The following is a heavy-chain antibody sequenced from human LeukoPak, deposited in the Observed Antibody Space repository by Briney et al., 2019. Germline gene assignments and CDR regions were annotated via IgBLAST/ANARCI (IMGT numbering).Heavy chain of an antibody. CDR2: IYTSGST. CDR1: GGSISSYY. J-gene: IGHJ6*03. D-gene: IGHD3-9*01. CDR3: AREDDIPGYYYYMDV. Sequence: SETLSLTCTVSGGSISSYYWSWLRQPAGKGLEWIGRIYTSGSTNYNPSLKSRVTMSVDTSKNQFSLKLSSVAAADTAVYYCAREDDIPGYYYYMDVWGKGTTVTVSS. V-gene: IGHV4-4*07.